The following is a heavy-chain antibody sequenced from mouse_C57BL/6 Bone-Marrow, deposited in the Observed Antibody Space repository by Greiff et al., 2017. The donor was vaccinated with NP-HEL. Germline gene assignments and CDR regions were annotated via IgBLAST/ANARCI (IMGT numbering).Heavy chain of an antibody. CDR2: IHPNSGST. J-gene: IGHJ3*01. Sequence: QVHVKQPGAELVKPGASVKLSCKASGYTFTSYWMHWVKQRPGQGLEWIGMIHPNSGSTNYNEKFKSKATLTVDKSSSTAYMQLSSLTSEDSAVYYCARLGITTVPPFAYWGQGTLVTVSA. V-gene: IGHV1-64*01. D-gene: IGHD1-1*01. CDR3: ARLGITTVPPFAY. CDR1: GYTFTSYW.